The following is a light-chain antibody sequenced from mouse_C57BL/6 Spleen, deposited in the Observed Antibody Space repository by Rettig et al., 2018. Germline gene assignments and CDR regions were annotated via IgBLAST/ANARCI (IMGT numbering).Light chain of an antibody. CDR2: GTS. CDR3: QQRSSSPFT. V-gene: IGKV4-57*01. Sequence: PKLWIYGTSNLASGVPARFSGSVSGTSYSLTISRMEAEDAATYYCQQRSSSPFTFGSGTKLEIK. J-gene: IGKJ4*01.